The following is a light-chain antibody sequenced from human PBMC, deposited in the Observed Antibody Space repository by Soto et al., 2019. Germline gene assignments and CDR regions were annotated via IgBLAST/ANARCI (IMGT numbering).Light chain of an antibody. Sequence: EIVLTQSPGTLSLSPGERATLSCRASQSVSSSYLAWYQQKPGQAPRLLIYGASSRATGIPDRFSGSGSGTDFTLTISRLEPEDFAVYSCQQYNNWPHTFGQGTKLEIK. CDR2: GAS. CDR3: QQYNNWPHT. J-gene: IGKJ2*01. V-gene: IGKV3-20*01. CDR1: QSVSSSY.